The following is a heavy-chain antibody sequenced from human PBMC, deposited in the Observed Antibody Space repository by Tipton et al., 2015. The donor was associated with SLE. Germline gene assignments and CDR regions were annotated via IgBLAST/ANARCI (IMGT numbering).Heavy chain of an antibody. CDR3: ARDSSGWYWYFDL. Sequence: TLSLTCTVSGGSISSYYWSWIRQPPGKGPEWIGYIYYSGSTNYNPSLKSRVTISVDTSKNQFSLKLSSVTAADTAVYYCARDSSGWYWYFDLWGRGTLVTVSS. J-gene: IGHJ2*01. CDR1: GGSISSYY. V-gene: IGHV4-59*01. CDR2: IYYSGST. D-gene: IGHD6-19*01.